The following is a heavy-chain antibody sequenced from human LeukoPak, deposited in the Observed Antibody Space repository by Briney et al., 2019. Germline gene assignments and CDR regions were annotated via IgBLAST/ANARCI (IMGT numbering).Heavy chain of an antibody. Sequence: PGGSLRLSCAVSEFTFSHFAMHWVRQAPGKGLEWVAVVSSHGNDGYYADSVKGRFTISRDNSKNTLYLQMNSLRAEDTAVYYCASSQLLAAYYYYYMDVWGKGTTVTVSS. J-gene: IGHJ6*03. CDR3: ASSQLLAAYYYYYMDV. CDR2: VSSHGNDG. V-gene: IGHV3-30*07. CDR1: EFTFSHFA. D-gene: IGHD2-2*01.